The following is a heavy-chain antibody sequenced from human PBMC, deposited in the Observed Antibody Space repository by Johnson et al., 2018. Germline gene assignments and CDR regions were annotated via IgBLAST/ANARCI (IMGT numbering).Heavy chain of an antibody. CDR3: ARTSGTLDAFDI. D-gene: IGHD1-1*01. CDR1: GFTFSSYG. CDR2: IWYDGSNK. J-gene: IGHJ3*02. V-gene: IGHV3-33*01. Sequence: VQLVETGGGVVQPGRSLRLSCAASGFTFSSYGMHWVRQAPGKGLEWVAVIWYDGSNKYYADSVKGRFTISRDNSKNTLYLQMNSLRAEDTAVYYFARTSGTLDAFDIWGQGTMVTVSS.